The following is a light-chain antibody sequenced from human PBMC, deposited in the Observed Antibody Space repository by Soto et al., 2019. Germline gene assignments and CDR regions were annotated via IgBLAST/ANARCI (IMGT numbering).Light chain of an antibody. Sequence: DVQMTQSASSVSASVGDRVTITCRASQGISSWLAWYQQKSGKAPKLLIYAASSLQNGVPSRFSGSGSGTDFTLTISSLQPEDCGTYYCQQANTFLITFGQGTRLEIK. CDR3: QQANTFLIT. V-gene: IGKV1-12*01. CDR1: QGISSW. J-gene: IGKJ5*01. CDR2: AAS.